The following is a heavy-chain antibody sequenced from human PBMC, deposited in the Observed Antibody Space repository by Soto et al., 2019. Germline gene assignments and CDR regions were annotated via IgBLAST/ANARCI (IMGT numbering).Heavy chain of an antibody. CDR1: GGSISSGGYS. J-gene: IGHJ4*02. CDR2: IYHSGST. CDR3: ASGVVTTLHY. D-gene: IGHD2-21*02. V-gene: IGHV4-30-2*01. Sequence: QLQLQESGSGLVKPSQTLSLTCAVSGGSISSGGYSWSWIRQPPGKGLEWIGYIYHSGSTYYNPSLTSRVTTSVDRSKNQFALKLSSVTAADTAVYYCASGVVTTLHYWGQGTLVTVSS.